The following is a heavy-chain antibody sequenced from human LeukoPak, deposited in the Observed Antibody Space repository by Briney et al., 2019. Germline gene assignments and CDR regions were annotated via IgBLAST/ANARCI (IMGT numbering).Heavy chain of an antibody. CDR1: GFYFADYA. V-gene: IGHV3-9*01. Sequence: PGGSLRLSCAASGFYFADYAMHWVRQAPGRGLEWVSGLTWEGGNIGYADSVKGRFTMSRDNAGKSLYLQMNSLRPEDTALYFCAKDSGYCGGGNCHREFYGVDVWGHGTTVTVSS. D-gene: IGHD2-15*01. CDR3: AKDSGYCGGGNCHREFYGVDV. CDR2: LTWEGGNI. J-gene: IGHJ6*02.